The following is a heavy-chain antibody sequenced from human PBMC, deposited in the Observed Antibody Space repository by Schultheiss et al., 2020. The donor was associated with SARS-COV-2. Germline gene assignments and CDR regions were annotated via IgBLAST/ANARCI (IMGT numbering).Heavy chain of an antibody. CDR2: MNSVGET. D-gene: IGHD3-22*01. J-gene: IGHJ4*01. CDR3: ARDPDDVYDGSDSSL. CDR1: GFTFSSYG. V-gene: IGHV3-NL1*01. Sequence: GGSLRLSCAASGFTFSSYGMHWVRQAPGKGLEWVSVMNSVGETYYADSVKGRFTTSRDPSKNTLYLHMNSLRPEDTAVYYCARDPDDVYDGSDSSLWGQGTQVTVSS.